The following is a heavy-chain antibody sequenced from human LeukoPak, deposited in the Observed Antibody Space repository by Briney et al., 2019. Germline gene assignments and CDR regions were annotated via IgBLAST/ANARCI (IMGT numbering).Heavy chain of an antibody. Sequence: GGSLRLSCAASGFTFSSYWMSWVRQAPGKGLELVADIKQDGSEKYYVDSVKGRFTISRDNAKNSLYLQMNSLRAEDTAVYYCARFALITIFGVVIIDDAFDIWGQGTMVTVSS. J-gene: IGHJ3*02. CDR1: GFTFSSYW. CDR3: ARFALITIFGVVIIDDAFDI. CDR2: IKQDGSEK. D-gene: IGHD3-3*01. V-gene: IGHV3-7*01.